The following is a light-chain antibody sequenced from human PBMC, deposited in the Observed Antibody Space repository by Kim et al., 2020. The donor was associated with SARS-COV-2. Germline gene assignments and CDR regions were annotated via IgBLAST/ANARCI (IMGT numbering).Light chain of an antibody. V-gene: IGKV2-30*02. CDR3: MQGTHWPPIT. J-gene: IGKJ5*01. CDR2: KVS. CDR1: QSLVHSDGNTY. Sequence: DVVMTQSPLSLPVTXGQPASISCRSSQSLVHSDGNTYLNWFQQRPGHSPRRLIYKVSNRDSGVPDRFSGSGSGTDFTLKISRVEAEDVRVYYCMQGTHWPPITFGQGTRMEIK.